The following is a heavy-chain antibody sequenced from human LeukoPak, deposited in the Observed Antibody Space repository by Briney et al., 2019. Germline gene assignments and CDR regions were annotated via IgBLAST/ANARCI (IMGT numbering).Heavy chain of an antibody. V-gene: IGHV1-18*01. D-gene: IGHD3-9*01. CDR3: ARVRNYDILTGYRTFYGMDV. CDR2: ISANNGDT. J-gene: IGHJ6*02. Sequence: GASVTVSCKASGYTFTSYAINWVRQAPGQGLEWMGWISANNGDTNYAQKFQGRVTMTTDTSTRTAYMELRSLRSDDTAVYYCARVRNYDILTGYRTFYGMDVWGQGTTVTVSS. CDR1: GYTFTSYA.